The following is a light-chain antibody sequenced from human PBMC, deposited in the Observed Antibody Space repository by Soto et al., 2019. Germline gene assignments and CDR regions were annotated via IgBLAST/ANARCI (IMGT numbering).Light chain of an antibody. J-gene: IGLJ1*01. CDR2: EVS. CDR1: SSDVGGYNS. Sequence: QSVLTQPASVSGSTGQSITISCTGTSSDVGGYNSVSWYQQHPGKAPKLMIYEVSNRPSGVSNRFSGSKSGNTASLTSTGLQAEDEADYYCSSYTSSSTLLYVFGTGTKVTVL. CDR3: SSYTSSSTLLYV. V-gene: IGLV2-14*01.